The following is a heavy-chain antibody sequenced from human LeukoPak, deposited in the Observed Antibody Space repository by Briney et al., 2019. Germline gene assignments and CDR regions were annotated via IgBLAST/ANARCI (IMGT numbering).Heavy chain of an antibody. V-gene: IGHV1-18*01. J-gene: IGHJ4*02. CDR2: ISTFNGNT. CDR1: GYTFTSYG. Sequence: ASVKVSCKASGYTFTSYGISWVRQAPGQGLEWMGWISTFNGNTNYAQKLQGRVTMTTDTSGRIVYMELRSLTSDDTAVYYCARGSDRLGYYDNWGQGALVTVSS. D-gene: IGHD3-16*01. CDR3: ARGSDRLGYYDN.